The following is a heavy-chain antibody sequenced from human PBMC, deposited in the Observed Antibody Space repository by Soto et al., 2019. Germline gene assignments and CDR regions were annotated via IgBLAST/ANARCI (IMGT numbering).Heavy chain of an antibody. V-gene: IGHV1-8*01. J-gene: IGHJ6*02. Sequence: QVQLVQSGAEVKKPGASLKVSCKASGYTFTTYDVNWVRQAAGQGLEWMGWMNSNSGNTGYAQNFQGRVTMTRDTSTRTAYMELSSLRSEDTAVYYCASGGEYGMDVWGQGTTVIVSS. CDR3: ASGGEYGMDV. CDR1: GYTFTTYD. CDR2: MNSNSGNT.